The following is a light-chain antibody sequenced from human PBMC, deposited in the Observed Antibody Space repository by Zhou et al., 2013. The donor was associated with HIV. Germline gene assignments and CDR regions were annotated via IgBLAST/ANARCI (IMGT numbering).Light chain of an antibody. CDR3: QGYPPGSRT. V-gene: IGKV1-5*03. CDR1: QSISSW. J-gene: IGKJ3*01. Sequence: DIQMTQSPSTLSASVGDRVTITCRASQSISSWLAWYQQKPGKAPKLLIYKASSLESGVPSRFSGSGSGTEFTLTISDLQPEDVGTFYCQGYPPGSRTFGPGTE. CDR2: KAS.